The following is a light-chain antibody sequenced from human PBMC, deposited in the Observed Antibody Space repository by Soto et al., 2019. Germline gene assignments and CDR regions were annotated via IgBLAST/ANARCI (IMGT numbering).Light chain of an antibody. CDR2: DNN. CDR1: SSNIGNNY. J-gene: IGLJ2*01. CDR3: ATWDSSLSAGV. Sequence: QSVLTQPPSVSAAPGQTVTISCSGSSSNIGNNYVSWYQQLPGTAPKLLIYDNNERPSGIPDRFSGSKSGTSATLGITGLQTGDDADYYCATWDSSLSAGVFGGGTQLTVL. V-gene: IGLV1-51*01.